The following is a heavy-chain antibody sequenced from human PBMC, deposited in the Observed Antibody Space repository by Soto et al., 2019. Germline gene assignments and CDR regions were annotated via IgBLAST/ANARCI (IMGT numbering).Heavy chain of an antibody. CDR3: AREGSSSGPDYEY. V-gene: IGHV3-72*01. D-gene: IGHD3-22*01. Sequence: EVQLVESGGGLVQPGGSLRLSCAASGFTFSDSYINWVRQAPGKGLEWVGRTRNKASSYTRDYAASVKGRFTISRDDSKNSLYLQMHSLKTEDTAVYYCAREGSSSGPDYEYWGQGTLVSVSS. CDR1: GFTFSDSY. CDR2: TRNKASSYTR. J-gene: IGHJ4*02.